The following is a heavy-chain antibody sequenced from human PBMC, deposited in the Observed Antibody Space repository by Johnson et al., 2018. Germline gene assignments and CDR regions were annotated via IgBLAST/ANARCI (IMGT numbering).Heavy chain of an antibody. CDR3: AREGKTGDSCGGLAS. Sequence: QVQLVESGGGVVQPGRSLRLSCAASGFILSRYTIHWVSQPPGKGLEWVAVFPYDKDNKYYADSVRGRFTLYRDTSKNTLYLQMNSLGVEEMADYYCAREGKTGDSCGGLASWCQATLVTVSS. CDR2: FPYDKDNK. J-gene: IGHJ4*02. D-gene: IGHD2-21*01. V-gene: IGHV3-30-3*01. CDR1: GFILSRYT.